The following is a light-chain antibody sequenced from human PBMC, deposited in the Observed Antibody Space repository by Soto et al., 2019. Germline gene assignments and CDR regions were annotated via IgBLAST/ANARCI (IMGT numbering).Light chain of an antibody. Sequence: IQMTQSPSSLSASVGDRVSITCRASQAIRDDLGWYQKXPGKAPKLLIFAASRLERGVPSRFSGSGSGTDFTLTISSLQPEDFATYYCLQYHSSWTFGQGTKVDIK. CDR3: LQYHSSWT. CDR2: AAS. CDR1: QAIRDD. J-gene: IGKJ1*01. V-gene: IGKV1-6*01.